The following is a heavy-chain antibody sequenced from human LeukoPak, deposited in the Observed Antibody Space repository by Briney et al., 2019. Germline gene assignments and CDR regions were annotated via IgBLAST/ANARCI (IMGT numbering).Heavy chain of an antibody. D-gene: IGHD2-15*01. J-gene: IGHJ4*02. V-gene: IGHV4-34*01. CDR2: INHSGST. CDR3: ASLFYCSGGSCYTTLGDY. CDR1: GGSISSYY. Sequence: NPSETLSLTCTVSGGSISSYYWSWIRQPPGKGLEWIGEINHSGSTNYNPSLKSRVTISVDTSKNQFSLKLSSVTAADTAVYYCASLFYCSGGSCYTTLGDYWGQGTLVTVSS.